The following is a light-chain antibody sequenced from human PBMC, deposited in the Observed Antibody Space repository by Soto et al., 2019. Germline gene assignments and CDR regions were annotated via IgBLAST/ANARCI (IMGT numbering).Light chain of an antibody. J-gene: IGKJ4*01. Sequence: EIVLTQSPATLSLSPGDRASLSCRASQSVGTSLTWYQQKPDQTPRLLIYDASTRATGIPARFSGSGSGTDFTLTISSLEPEDFAVYYCQQRSSRFGGGTKVDIK. V-gene: IGKV3-11*01. CDR2: DAS. CDR3: QQRSSR. CDR1: QSVGTS.